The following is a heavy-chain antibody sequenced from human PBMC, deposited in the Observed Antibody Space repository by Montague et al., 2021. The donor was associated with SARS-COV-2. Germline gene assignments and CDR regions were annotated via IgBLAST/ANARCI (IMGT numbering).Heavy chain of an antibody. CDR2: ISWNSGSI. D-gene: IGHD3-10*01. J-gene: IGHJ4*02. CDR1: GFTFDEYA. Sequence: SLRLACAASGFTFDEYAMHWVRQAPGKGLDWVSGISWNSGSIGYADSVKGRFTISRDNAKSSLYLQMDSLRPEDTALYYCAKDTYYFGSGSYTWDNWGQGTLVTVSS. CDR3: AKDTYYFGSGSYTWDN. V-gene: IGHV3-9*01.